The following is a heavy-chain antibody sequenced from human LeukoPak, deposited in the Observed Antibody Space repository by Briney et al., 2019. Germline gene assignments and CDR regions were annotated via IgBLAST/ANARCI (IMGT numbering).Heavy chain of an antibody. CDR3: ATGGFGELLSYYYYGMDV. D-gene: IGHD3-10*01. J-gene: IGHJ6*02. CDR2: FDPEDGET. V-gene: IGHV1-24*01. CDR1: GYTLTELS. Sequence: GSVKVSCKVSGYTLTELSMHWVRQAPGKGLEWMGGFDPEDGETIYAQKFQGRVTMTEDTSTDTAYMELSSLRSEDTAVYYCATGGFGELLSYYYYGMDVWGQGTTVTVSS.